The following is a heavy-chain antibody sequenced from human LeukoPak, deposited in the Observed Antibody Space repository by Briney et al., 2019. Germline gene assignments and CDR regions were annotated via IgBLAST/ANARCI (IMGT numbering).Heavy chain of an antibody. Sequence: GGSLRLSCAASGFTFSSYAMSWVRQAPGKGLEWVSAISGSGGSTFYADSVKGRFTISRDNSKNTLYLQMNSLRAEDTAVYYCARHPGIAAAGIDYWGQGTLVTVSS. CDR2: ISGSGGST. CDR3: ARHPGIAAAGIDY. V-gene: IGHV3-23*01. CDR1: GFTFSSYA. D-gene: IGHD6-13*01. J-gene: IGHJ4*02.